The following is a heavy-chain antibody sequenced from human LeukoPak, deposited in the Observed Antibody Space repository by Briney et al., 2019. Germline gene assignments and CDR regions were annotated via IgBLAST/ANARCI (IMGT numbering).Heavy chain of an antibody. CDR1: GGSISSYY. J-gene: IGHJ6*03. V-gene: IGHV4-4*07. Sequence: PSETLSPTCTVSGGSISSYYWSWIRQPAGKGLEWIGRIYTSGSTNYNPSLKSRVTMSVDTSKNQFSLKLSSVTAADTAVYYCARSQGRRFLPTPPYMDVWGKGTTVTVSS. CDR2: IYTSGST. CDR3: ARSQGRRFLPTPPYMDV. D-gene: IGHD1-26*01.